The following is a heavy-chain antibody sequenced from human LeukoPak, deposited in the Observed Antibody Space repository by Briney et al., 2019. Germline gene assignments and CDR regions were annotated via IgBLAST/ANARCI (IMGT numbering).Heavy chain of an antibody. CDR1: GGTFSSYA. Sequence: ASVKVSCKASGGTFSSYAISWVRQAPGQGLEWMGGTIPIFGTANYAQKFQGRVTITADESTSTAYMELSSLRSEDTAVYYCARGPYDMWLRLHYYYMDVWGKGTTVTISS. V-gene: IGHV1-69*13. J-gene: IGHJ6*03. D-gene: IGHD5-12*01. CDR3: ARGPYDMWLRLHYYYMDV. CDR2: TIPIFGTA.